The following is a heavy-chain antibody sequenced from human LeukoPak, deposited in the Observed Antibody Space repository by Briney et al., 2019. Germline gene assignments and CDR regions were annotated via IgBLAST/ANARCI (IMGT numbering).Heavy chain of an antibody. CDR1: GYTFTSYY. CDR3: AREVVWRDFDY. V-gene: IGHV1-46*01. Sequence: GASVKVSCKASGYTFTSYYMYWVRQAPGQGLEWMGIINPSGDNTNYAQKLQGRVTMTTDTSTSTAYMELRSLRSDDTAVYYCAREVVWRDFDYWGQGTLVTVSS. D-gene: IGHD2-21*01. J-gene: IGHJ4*02. CDR2: INPSGDNT.